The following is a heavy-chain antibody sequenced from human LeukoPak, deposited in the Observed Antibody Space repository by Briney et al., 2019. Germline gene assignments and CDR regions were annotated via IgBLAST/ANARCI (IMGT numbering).Heavy chain of an antibody. Sequence: GESLKISCKGSGYTFTTYWIGWVRQMPGKGLEWMALIYPDDSDIRYSPSFQGQVTISADKSMHTAYLQWSSLQASDTAMYYCVRRNRYDFEYWGQGSLVTVSS. J-gene: IGHJ4*02. CDR2: IYPDDSDI. V-gene: IGHV5-51*01. CDR1: GYTFTTYW. CDR3: VRRNRYDFEY. D-gene: IGHD1-14*01.